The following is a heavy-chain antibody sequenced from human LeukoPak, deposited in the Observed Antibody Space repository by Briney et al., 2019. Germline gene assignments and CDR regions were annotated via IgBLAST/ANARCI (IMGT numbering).Heavy chain of an antibody. D-gene: IGHD3-22*01. CDR1: GFTFSDYY. J-gene: IGHJ4*02. Sequence: KPGGSLRLSCAASGFTFSDYYMSWIRQAPGKGLEGVSYISSSGSTIYYADSVKGRFTISRDNAKNSLYLQMNSLRAEDTAVYYCAREEYDSSGYYSLLYWGQGTLVTVSS. CDR3: AREEYDSSGYYSLLY. V-gene: IGHV3-11*04. CDR2: ISSSGSTI.